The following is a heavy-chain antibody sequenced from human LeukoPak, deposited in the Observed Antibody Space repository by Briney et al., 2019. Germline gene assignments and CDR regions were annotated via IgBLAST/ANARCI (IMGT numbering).Heavy chain of an antibody. CDR2: IYTTGTT. V-gene: IGHV4-4*07. CDR3: ARVIGYCSGGSCFNDAFDI. J-gene: IGHJ3*02. Sequence: PSETLSLTCTVSGGSFSSYYWSWIRQPAGKGLEWIGHIYTTGTTNYNPSLKSRVTISVDTSKNQFSLKLSSVTAADTAVYYCARVIGYCSGGSCFNDAFDIWGQGTMVTVSS. CDR1: GGSFSSYY. D-gene: IGHD2-15*01.